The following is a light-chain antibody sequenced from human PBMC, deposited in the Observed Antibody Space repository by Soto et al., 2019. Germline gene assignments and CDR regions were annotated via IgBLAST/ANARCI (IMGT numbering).Light chain of an antibody. CDR2: GAS. J-gene: IGKJ2*01. CDR3: EPYCYPTPNT. V-gene: IGKV3-20*01. Sequence: EIVLTQSPGTLSLSPGERATLSCRASQSINSSYLAWYQQKPGQAPSVLIYGASSSATAIPGRFRGRGSGTGFNPTNNSPEPEDFAVDFCEPYCYPTPNTFGQGTKVEIK. CDR1: QSINSSY.